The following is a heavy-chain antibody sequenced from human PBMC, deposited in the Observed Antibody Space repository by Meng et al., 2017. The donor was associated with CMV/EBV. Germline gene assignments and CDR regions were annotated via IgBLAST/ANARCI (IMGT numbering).Heavy chain of an antibody. J-gene: IGHJ4*02. Sequence: VQVVEAGGGLVKPGGSLRLSCAASGFTFSSNSINWVRQAPGKGLEWVSSSSSSSSYIYYADSVKGRFTISRDNAKNSLYLQMNSLRAEDTAVYYCARDSSSWYCDYWGQGTLVTVSS. CDR2: SSSSSSYI. V-gene: IGHV3-21*01. CDR3: ARDSSSWYCDY. D-gene: IGHD6-13*01. CDR1: GFTFSSNS.